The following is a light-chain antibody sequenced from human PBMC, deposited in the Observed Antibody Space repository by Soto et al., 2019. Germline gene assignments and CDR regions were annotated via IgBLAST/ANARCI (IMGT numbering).Light chain of an antibody. V-gene: IGKV1-17*01. CDR2: GAS. CDR3: RQHYSYPLT. CDR1: QGIRSD. Sequence: DIQMTQSPSSLSASVGNRVTITCRASQGIRSDLGWYQQKPGKAPERLIYGASSLQSGVPSRFSGSGFGTEFTLTISSLQPEDLAIYYCRQHYSYPLTFGGGTKVDIK. J-gene: IGKJ4*01.